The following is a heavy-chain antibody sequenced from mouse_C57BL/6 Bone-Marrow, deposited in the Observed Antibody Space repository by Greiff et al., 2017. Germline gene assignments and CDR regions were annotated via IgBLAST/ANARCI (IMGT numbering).Heavy chain of an antibody. J-gene: IGHJ4*01. CDR1: GYTFTSYW. CDR3: ARGLITKYYYAMDY. V-gene: IGHV1-52*01. CDR2: IDPSDSET. Sequence: VQLQQPGAELVRPGSSVKLSCKASGYTFTSYWMHWVKQRPIQGLEWIGNIDPSDSETHYNQKFKDKATLTVDKSSSTAYMQLSSLTSEDSAVYYCARGLITKYYYAMDYWGQGTSVTVSS. D-gene: IGHD2-4*01.